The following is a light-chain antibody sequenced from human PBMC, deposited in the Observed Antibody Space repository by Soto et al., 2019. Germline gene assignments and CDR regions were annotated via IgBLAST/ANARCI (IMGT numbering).Light chain of an antibody. CDR2: ATS. J-gene: IGKJ4*01. CDR1: QAISNS. CDR3: QNYNSAPLT. V-gene: IGKV1-27*01. Sequence: DIQMTQSPSSLSASVGDRVTITCRASQAISNSLAWYQQKPGKVPKVLIYATSILQSGVPARFSGSGSGTDVTLTISSLQPEDVATYYCQNYNSAPLTFGGGTKVEI.